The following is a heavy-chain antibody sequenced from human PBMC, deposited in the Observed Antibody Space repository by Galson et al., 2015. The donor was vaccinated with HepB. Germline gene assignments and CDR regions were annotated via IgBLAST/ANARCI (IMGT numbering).Heavy chain of an antibody. Sequence: TLSLTCTVSGDSISSGGYFWSWIRQHPGKGLEWIGYIYYSGSTYYNPSLKSRVTISVDTSKNQFSLKLSSVTVADTAVYYCARSTWYRENLPYSFDSWGQGTLVTVSS. V-gene: IGHV4-31*03. CDR1: GDSISSGGYF. CDR3: ARSTWYRENLPYSFDS. J-gene: IGHJ4*02. D-gene: IGHD6-13*01. CDR2: IYYSGST.